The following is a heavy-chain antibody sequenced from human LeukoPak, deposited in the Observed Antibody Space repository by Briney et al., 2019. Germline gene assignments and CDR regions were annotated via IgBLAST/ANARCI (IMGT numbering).Heavy chain of an antibody. V-gene: IGHV3-43D*03. CDR1: GFTFDDYA. Sequence: QPGGSLRLSCAASGFTFDDYAMHWVRQAPGKGLEWVSLITWDGGSTYYADSVKGRLTISRDNSKSSLYLQMNSLRLEDTALYYCINGAKWSTWYYHLDYWGQGTLVTVSS. CDR2: ITWDGGST. J-gene: IGHJ4*02. D-gene: IGHD6-13*01. CDR3: INGAKWSTWYYHLDY.